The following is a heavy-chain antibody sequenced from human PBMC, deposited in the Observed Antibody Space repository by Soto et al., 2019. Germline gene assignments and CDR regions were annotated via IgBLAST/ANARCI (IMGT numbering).Heavy chain of an antibody. CDR3: AKGPTGYSSSWPPYYFDY. J-gene: IGHJ4*02. CDR2: ISGSGGST. V-gene: IGHV3-23*01. CDR1: GFTFSSYA. D-gene: IGHD6-13*01. Sequence: GGSLRLSCAASGFTFSSYAMSWVRQAPGKGQEWVSAISGSGGSTYYADSVKGRFTISRDNSKNTLYLQMNSLRAEDTAVYYCAKGPTGYSSSWPPYYFDYWGQGTLVTVSS.